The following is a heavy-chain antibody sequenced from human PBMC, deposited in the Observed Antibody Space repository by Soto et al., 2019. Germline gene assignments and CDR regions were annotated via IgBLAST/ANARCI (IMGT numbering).Heavy chain of an antibody. Sequence: PGGSLRLSCAASGFTFSDAWMNWVRQAPGKGLEWVGHVTTKTDGETTEYAAFVKGRFSISRDDSTNTLFLQMTSLETDDTAMYYCTTLGTSWGQGTLVTVS. CDR2: VTTKTDGETT. J-gene: IGHJ5*02. CDR3: TTLGTS. CDR1: GFTFSDAW. V-gene: IGHV3-15*07.